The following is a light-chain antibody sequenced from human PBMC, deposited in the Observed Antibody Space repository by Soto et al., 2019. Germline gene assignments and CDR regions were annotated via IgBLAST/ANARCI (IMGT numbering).Light chain of an antibody. J-gene: IGLJ2*01. Sequence: QSVLTQPASVSGSPGQSITISCTGTSSDIVRYNYVSWYQQHPGKAPKLMIYDVSNRPSGVSNRFSGSKSGNTASLTISGLQAEDEADYYCSSYTSSTTLVFGGGTKLTVL. CDR1: SSDIVRYNY. V-gene: IGLV2-14*01. CDR3: SSYTSSTTLV. CDR2: DVS.